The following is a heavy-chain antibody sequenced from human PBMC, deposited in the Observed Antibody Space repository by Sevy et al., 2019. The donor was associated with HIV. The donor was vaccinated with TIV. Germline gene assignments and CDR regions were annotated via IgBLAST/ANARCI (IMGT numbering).Heavy chain of an antibody. D-gene: IGHD6-13*01. CDR1: GGSISSSSYY. CDR3: ARHLGIAAAATAFDY. V-gene: IGHV4-39*01. Sequence: SETLSLTCTVSGGSISSSSYYWGWIRQPPGQGLEWIGSIYYSGSTYYNPSLKSRVTISVDTSKNQFSLKLSSVTAADTAVYYCARHLGIAAAATAFDYWGQGTLVTVSS. CDR2: IYYSGST. J-gene: IGHJ4*02.